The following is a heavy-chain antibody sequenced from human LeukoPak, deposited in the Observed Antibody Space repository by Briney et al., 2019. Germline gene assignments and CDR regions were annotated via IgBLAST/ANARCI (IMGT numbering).Heavy chain of an antibody. J-gene: IGHJ4*02. CDR3: ASSYSSSWYCDY. V-gene: IGHV3-21*01. D-gene: IGHD6-13*01. CDR2: ISSSSSYI. CDR1: GFTFSSYS. Sequence: GGSLRLSCAASGFTFSSYSMNWVRQAPGKGLEWVSSISSSSSYIYYADSVKGRFTISRDNAKNSLYLQMNGLRAEDTAVYYCASSYSSSWYCDYWGQGTLVTVSS.